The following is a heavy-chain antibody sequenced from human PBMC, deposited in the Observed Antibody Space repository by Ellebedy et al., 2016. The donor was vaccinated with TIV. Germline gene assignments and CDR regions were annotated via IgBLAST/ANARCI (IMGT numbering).Heavy chain of an antibody. D-gene: IGHD2-15*01. CDR1: GFTFSDHY. V-gene: IGHV3-72*01. Sequence: GESLKISCAASGFTFSDHYMDWVRQAPGKGLEWVGFIRSKAYGGTTEYAASVKGRFTISRDDSKNSLYLQMNSLKTEDTGVYYCAREKDARISWGQGTHVTVSS. J-gene: IGHJ4*02. CDR3: AREKDARIS. CDR2: IRSKAYGGTT.